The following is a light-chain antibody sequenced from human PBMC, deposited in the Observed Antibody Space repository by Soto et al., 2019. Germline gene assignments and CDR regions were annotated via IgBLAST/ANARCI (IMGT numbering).Light chain of an antibody. V-gene: IGKV3-20*01. CDR2: GAS. CDR1: QSVTSSY. J-gene: IGKJ2*01. CDR3: QHYGSSPPGYT. Sequence: EVVLTQSPGTLSLSPGDRATLSCRASQSVTSSYFAWYQQKPGQAPRVLIYGASSRATGIPDRFSGSGSGTAFTLTISRLEPEDFAVYYCQHYGSSPPGYTFGQGTKLEIK.